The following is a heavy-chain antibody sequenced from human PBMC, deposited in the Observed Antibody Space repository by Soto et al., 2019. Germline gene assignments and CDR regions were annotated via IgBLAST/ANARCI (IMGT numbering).Heavy chain of an antibody. CDR2: IIPIFGTA. CDR1: GGTFSSYA. Sequence: QVQLVQSGAEVKKPGSSVKVSCKASGGTFSSYAISWVRQAPGQGLEWMGGIIPIFGTANYAQKFQGRVTITADESTSTAYMELSSLISEDTAVYYCARPRYCGGDCYHSGRADFDYWGQGTLVAVSS. V-gene: IGHV1-69*12. J-gene: IGHJ4*02. D-gene: IGHD2-21*02. CDR3: ARPRYCGGDCYHSGRADFDY.